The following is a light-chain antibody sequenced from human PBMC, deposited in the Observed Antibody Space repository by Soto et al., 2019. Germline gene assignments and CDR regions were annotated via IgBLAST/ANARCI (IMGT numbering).Light chain of an antibody. CDR1: SSEVGGYDY. J-gene: IGLJ1*01. Sequence: QSALTRPPSASGSPGQSVAISCTGTSSEVGGYDYVSWYQQHPGKAPKLMIYDVSKRPSGVPDRFSGSKSGNTASLTVSGLQAEDEADYYCSSYAGTHIVFGTGTKVTVL. V-gene: IGLV2-8*01. CDR3: SSYAGTHIV. CDR2: DVS.